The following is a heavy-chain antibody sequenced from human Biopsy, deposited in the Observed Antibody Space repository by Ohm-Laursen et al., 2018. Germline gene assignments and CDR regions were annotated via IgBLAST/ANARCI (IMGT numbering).Heavy chain of an antibody. J-gene: IGHJ2*01. V-gene: IGHV4-59*08. Sequence: SDTLSLTCTVSGGSITSYSWSWTRQPPGKGLEPIGYIYNTGDTTYNPSLQSRVTISLDTSNNQLSLRLRSVTAADAAVYYCARRSAANWYFNLWGRGTLVTVSS. D-gene: IGHD6-25*01. CDR2: IYNTGDT. CDR1: GGSITSYS. CDR3: ARRSAANWYFNL.